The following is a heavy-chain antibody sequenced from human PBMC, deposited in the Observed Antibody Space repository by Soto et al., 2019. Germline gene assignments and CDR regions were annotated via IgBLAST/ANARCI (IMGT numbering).Heavy chain of an antibody. J-gene: IGHJ4*02. D-gene: IGHD4-17*01. V-gene: IGHV3-23*01. Sequence: EVQLLESGGGLVQPGGSLRLSCSTSGFTFNKYGMSWVRQAPGKGLEWVAGISDSGANTYYLDSVRGRFAISRDNSRSTLYLQMNSLRVDDTAAYYCTRRLDGDYGYVFDYWGQGALVTVSS. CDR2: ISDSGANT. CDR1: GFTFNKYG. CDR3: TRRLDGDYGYVFDY.